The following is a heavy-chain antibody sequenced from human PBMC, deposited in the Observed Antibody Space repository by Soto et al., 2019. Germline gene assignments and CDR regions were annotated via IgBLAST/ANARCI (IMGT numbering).Heavy chain of an antibody. CDR2: INHSGST. D-gene: IGHD6-13*01. J-gene: IGHJ5*02. V-gene: IGHV4-34*01. CDR1: GGSFSGYY. CDR3: ARARIAAAPWFDP. Sequence: SETLSLTCAVYGGSFSGYYWSWIRQPPGKGLEWIGEINHSGSTNYNPSLKSRVTISVDTSKNQFSLKLSSVTAADTAVYYCARARIAAAPWFDPWGQGTLVTVS.